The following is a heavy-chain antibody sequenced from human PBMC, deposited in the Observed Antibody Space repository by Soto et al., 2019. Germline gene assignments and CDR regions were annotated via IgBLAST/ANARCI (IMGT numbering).Heavy chain of an antibody. CDR3: ARSLVTYTGVGAFDI. CDR1: GGSISSGGYY. Sequence: QVQLQGSGPGLVKPSQTLSLTCTVSGGSISSGGYYWSWIRQPPGKGLEWIGYIYYSGSTYYNPCLTSRVTISVDTSKNQFSLKLSSVTAADTAVYYCARSLVTYTGVGAFDIWGQGTMVTVSS. D-gene: IGHD2-21*02. J-gene: IGHJ3*02. V-gene: IGHV4-31*03. CDR2: IYYSGST.